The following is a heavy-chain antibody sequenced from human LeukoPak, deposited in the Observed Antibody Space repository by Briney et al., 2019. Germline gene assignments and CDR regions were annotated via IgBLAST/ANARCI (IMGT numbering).Heavy chain of an antibody. V-gene: IGHV3-30-3*01. Sequence: GGSLRLSCAASGFTFSSYAMHWVRQAPGKGLEWVAVISYDGSNKYYADSVKGRFTISRDNSKNTLYLQMNSLRAEDTAVYYCASGVVGATEDYWGQGTLVTVSS. J-gene: IGHJ4*02. CDR3: ASGVVGATEDY. CDR2: ISYDGSNK. CDR1: GFTFSSYA. D-gene: IGHD1-26*01.